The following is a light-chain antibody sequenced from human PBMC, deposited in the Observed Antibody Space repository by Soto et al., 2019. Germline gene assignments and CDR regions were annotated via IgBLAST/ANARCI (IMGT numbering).Light chain of an antibody. CDR3: QHYGSSPRT. CDR1: QCVSGSY. CDR2: GAS. J-gene: IGKJ1*01. V-gene: IGKV3-20*01. Sequence: EIVLTQSPGTLSLSPGERATLSCSASQCVSGSYLAWYQQKPGQAPRLLIYGASSKATGIPNRFSGSESGTVFTLTISRMEPEDFAVYYCQHYGSSPRTFGQGTKVEIK.